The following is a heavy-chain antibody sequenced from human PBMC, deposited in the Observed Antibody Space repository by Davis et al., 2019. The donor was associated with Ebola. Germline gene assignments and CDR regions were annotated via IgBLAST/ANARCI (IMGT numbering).Heavy chain of an antibody. CDR2: ISYRGST. D-gene: IGHD3-10*01. CDR3: ARSTMVRGVNTPYFHHGMDV. V-gene: IGHV4-59*01. J-gene: IGHJ6*02. CDR1: GGSIISYY. Sequence: SETLSLTCTVSGGSIISYYWSWIRQPPGKGLEWIGGISYRGSTNYNTTHYNPSLKRRVTSSVDTSKNQFSLNVKSVPAADTAVYYCARSTMVRGVNTPYFHHGMDVWGQGTTVTVSS.